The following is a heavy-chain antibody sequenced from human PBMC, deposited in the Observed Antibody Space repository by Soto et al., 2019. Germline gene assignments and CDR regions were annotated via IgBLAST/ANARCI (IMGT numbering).Heavy chain of an antibody. D-gene: IGHD3-10*01. J-gene: IGHJ4*02. CDR1: GFSLSTSGVG. Sequence: QITLKESGPTLVKPTQTLTLTCTFSGFSLSTSGVGVGWIRQPPGKALEWLALIYWDDDKRYSPSLKSRLTIXXDXSXXQGALTMTNMDPVDTATYYSAHSRWFGELGRGFDYWGQGTLVTVSS. CDR3: AHSRWFGELGRGFDY. CDR2: IYWDDDK. V-gene: IGHV2-5*02.